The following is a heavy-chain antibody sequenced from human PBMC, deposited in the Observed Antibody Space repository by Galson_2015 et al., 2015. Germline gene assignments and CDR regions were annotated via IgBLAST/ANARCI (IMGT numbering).Heavy chain of an antibody. D-gene: IGHD3-10*01. CDR2: IYSSGST. J-gene: IGHJ4*02. CDR1: GFTVSGNY. Sequence: SLRLSCAASGFTVSGNYMSWVRQAPGKGLEWVLVIYSSGSTFYADSVKGRFTISRDNSKNTLYLQMNSLRAEDTAVYYCAGDPGGYNYFDSWGQGTLVTVSS. CDR3: AGDPGGYNYFDS. V-gene: IGHV3-53*01.